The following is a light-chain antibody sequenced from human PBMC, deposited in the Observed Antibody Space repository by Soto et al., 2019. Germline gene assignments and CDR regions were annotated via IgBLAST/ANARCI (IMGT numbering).Light chain of an antibody. Sequence: QSVLTQPRSVSGSPGQSVTISCTGTSSDVGGYNYVSWYQKPPGKAPKLMIYDVSKRPSGVPDRFSGSKSGNTASLTISGLQAEDEADYYCRSYAGSYSYVFGTGTKVTVL. CDR2: DVS. CDR1: SSDVGGYNY. J-gene: IGLJ1*01. CDR3: RSYAGSYSYV. V-gene: IGLV2-11*01.